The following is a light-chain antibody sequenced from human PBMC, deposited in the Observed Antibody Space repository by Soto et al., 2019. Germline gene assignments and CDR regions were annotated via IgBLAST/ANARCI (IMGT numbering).Light chain of an antibody. CDR2: EVS. Sequence: QSALTQPASVSGSPGPSITISCTGTSSDVGGYNYVSWYQQHPGKAPKLMIYEVSNRPSGVSNRFSGSKSGNKAYLTISGLQAEDEADYYCSSYTSSSIVVFGGGTKLTVL. V-gene: IGLV2-14*01. CDR1: SSDVGGYNY. J-gene: IGLJ2*01. CDR3: SSYTSSSIVV.